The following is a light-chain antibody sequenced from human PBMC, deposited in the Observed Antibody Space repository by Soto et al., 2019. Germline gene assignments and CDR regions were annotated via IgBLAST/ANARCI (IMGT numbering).Light chain of an antibody. CDR1: SSDIGTYNL. V-gene: IGLV2-14*02. CDR3: SSYTSSSALYV. J-gene: IGLJ1*01. Sequence: QSVLTQPASVSGSPGQSITISCTGTSSDIGTYNLVSWYQHYPGKAPKLMIYEGIKRPSGVSNRFPGSKSGNTAFLTISGLQAEDEADYYCSSYTSSSALYVFGTGTKVTVL. CDR2: EGI.